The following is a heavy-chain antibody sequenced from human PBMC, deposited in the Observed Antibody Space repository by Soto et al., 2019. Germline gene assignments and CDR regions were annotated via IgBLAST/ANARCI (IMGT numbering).Heavy chain of an antibody. CDR2: IYRTGST. D-gene: IGHD1-7*01. Sequence: SETLSLTCAVSGGSFTSNNWRTWVRQPPGQGLEWIGEIYRTGSTNYNPSLKSRVTISLDKSENQFSLKVTSLTAADTAVYYCASRDPGTSVDYWGQGTLVTVSS. CDR3: ASRDPGTSVDY. J-gene: IGHJ4*02. V-gene: IGHV4-4*02. CDR1: GGSFTSNNW.